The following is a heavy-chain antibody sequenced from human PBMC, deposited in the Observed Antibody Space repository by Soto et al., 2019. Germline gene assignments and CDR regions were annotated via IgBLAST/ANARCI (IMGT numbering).Heavy chain of an antibody. Sequence: QVQLVESGGGVVQPGRSLRLSCAASGFTFSTYGMHWVRQAPGKGLEWVAIIWFDGSNKYYEEPVKGRFTIARDNSKSTLSLEMNSLRGDDTAVYYCARSFLGAHPLFYYYGMDVWGQGTSVTVSS. V-gene: IGHV3-33*01. CDR1: GFTFSTYG. D-gene: IGHD3-3*02. CDR3: ARSFLGAHPLFYYYGMDV. CDR2: IWFDGSNK. J-gene: IGHJ6*02.